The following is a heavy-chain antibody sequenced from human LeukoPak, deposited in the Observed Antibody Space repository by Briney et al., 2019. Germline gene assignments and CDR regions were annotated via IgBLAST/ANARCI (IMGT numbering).Heavy chain of an antibody. CDR3: ARGYHDY. J-gene: IGHJ4*02. V-gene: IGHV3-23*01. Sequence: GGSLRLSCAASGFTFRNYGMSWVRQVPGKGLEWVSVISGSGGRTDYADSAKGRFTISRDNSKNTLYLQMNSLRAEDTAVYYCARGYHDYWGQGTLVTVSS. D-gene: IGHD3-16*02. CDR2: ISGSGGRT. CDR1: GFTFRNYG.